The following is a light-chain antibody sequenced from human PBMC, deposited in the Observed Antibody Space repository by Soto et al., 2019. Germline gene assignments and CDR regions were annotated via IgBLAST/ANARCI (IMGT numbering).Light chain of an antibody. J-gene: IGKJ2*01. CDR2: DAS. Sequence: DIQMTQSPSTLSASVGERVTITCRASQSISSRLAWYQQKPGKAPKLLIYDASSLASGVPSRFSGSGSGTEFTLTISSLQPDDFATYYCQQYNSYPFTFGPGTKLEIK. V-gene: IGKV1-5*01. CDR1: QSISSR. CDR3: QQYNSYPFT.